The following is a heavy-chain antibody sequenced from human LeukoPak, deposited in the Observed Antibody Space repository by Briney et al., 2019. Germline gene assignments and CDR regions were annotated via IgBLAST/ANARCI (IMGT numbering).Heavy chain of an antibody. CDR1: GDSISSGDYS. CDR2: IFQSGHS. CDR3: ARELWFVNAPGSWLDP. Sequence: SQTLSLSCAVSGDSISSGDYSWSWMRQPSGKGLEWIGYIFQSGHSYYNPSLKSRVTISVDRSKNQFSLRLTSVTAADTAIYYCARELWFVNAPGSWLDPWGQGTQVTVSS. J-gene: IGHJ5*02. D-gene: IGHD3-10*01. V-gene: IGHV4-30-2*01.